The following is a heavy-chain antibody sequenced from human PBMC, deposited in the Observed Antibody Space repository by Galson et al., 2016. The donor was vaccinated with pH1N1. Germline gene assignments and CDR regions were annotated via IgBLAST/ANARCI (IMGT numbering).Heavy chain of an antibody. J-gene: IGHJ4*02. CDR1: GFTFSSYA. V-gene: IGHV3-23*01. Sequence: SLRLSCAASGFTFSSYAMTWVRQAPGKGLEWVSDVSGRGRSTYYADSVKGRFIISRDSSKNTLYLQMNSLRIEDTAVYYCAKGSDYDRPTAPDFWGQGTLVTVSS. CDR3: AKGSDYDRPTAPDF. CDR2: VSGRGRST. D-gene: IGHD3-16*01.